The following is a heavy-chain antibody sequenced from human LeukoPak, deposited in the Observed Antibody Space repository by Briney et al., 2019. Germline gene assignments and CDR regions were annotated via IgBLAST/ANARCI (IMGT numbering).Heavy chain of an antibody. CDR3: ARDSGSYLNPDY. CDR2: ISAYNGNT. V-gene: IGHV1-18*01. D-gene: IGHD1-26*01. J-gene: IGHJ4*02. Sequence: ASVKVSCKASGFTFTNYGILWVRQAPGQGLEWMGWISAYNGNTNYAQKLQGRVTMTTDTSTSTAYMELRSLRSDDTAVYYCARDSGSYLNPDYWGQGTLVTVSS. CDR1: GFTFTNYG.